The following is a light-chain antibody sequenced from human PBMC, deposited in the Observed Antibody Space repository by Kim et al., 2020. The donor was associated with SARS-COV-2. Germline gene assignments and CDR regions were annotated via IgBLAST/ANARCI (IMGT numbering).Light chain of an antibody. CDR2: LNSDGSH. J-gene: IGLJ3*02. V-gene: IGLV4-69*01. CDR1: SGHSSYA. Sequence: QPVLTQSPSASASLRASVKLTCTLSSGHSSYAIAWHQQQPEKGPRYLMKLNSDGSHSKGDGIPDRFSGSSSGAERYLTISSLQSEDEADYYCQTWGTGIQVFGGRTQLTIL. CDR3: QTWGTGIQV.